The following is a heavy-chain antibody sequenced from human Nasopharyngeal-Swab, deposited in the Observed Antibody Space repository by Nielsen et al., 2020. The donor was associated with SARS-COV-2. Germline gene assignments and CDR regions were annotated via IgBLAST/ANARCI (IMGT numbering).Heavy chain of an antibody. D-gene: IGHD6-13*01. CDR1: GFTFSSYS. CDR2: ISSSSSTM. V-gene: IGHV3-48*01. CDR3: AREASSWYGFHTSNYGMDV. Sequence: GGSLRLSCAASGFTFSSYSMNWVRQAPGKGLEWVSYISSSSSTMYYADSVKGRFTISRDNAKNSLYLQMNSLRAEDTAVYYCAREASSWYGFHTSNYGMDVWGQGTTVSVSS. J-gene: IGHJ6*02.